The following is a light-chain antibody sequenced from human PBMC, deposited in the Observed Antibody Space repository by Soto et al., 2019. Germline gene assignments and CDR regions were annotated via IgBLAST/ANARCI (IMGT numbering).Light chain of an antibody. Sequence: EIVLTQSPGTLSLSPGERATLSCRASQSVTNNYIAWYQYKPGQAPRFVIYGASNRATAIPDRFSGSGSGTDFTLTISRLGPEDFAVYYCQQYGTSPRTFGQGTKVEI. CDR3: QQYGTSPRT. CDR1: QSVTNNY. V-gene: IGKV3-20*01. CDR2: GAS. J-gene: IGKJ1*01.